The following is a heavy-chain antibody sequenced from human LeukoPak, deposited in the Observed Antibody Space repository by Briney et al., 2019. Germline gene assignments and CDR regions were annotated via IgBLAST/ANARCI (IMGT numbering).Heavy chain of an antibody. CDR3: ARVGSTSWYLDY. V-gene: IGHV3-7*01. CDR2: IRQDGSDN. Sequence: GGSLRLSCAASGFAFSHYWMSWVRQAPGKGLEWLANIRQDGSDNYYADSVKGRFTFSRDNARNSMYLQMNSLRADDTAVYYCARVGSTSWYLDYWGQGTLVTVSS. J-gene: IGHJ4*02. D-gene: IGHD2-2*01. CDR1: GFAFSHYW.